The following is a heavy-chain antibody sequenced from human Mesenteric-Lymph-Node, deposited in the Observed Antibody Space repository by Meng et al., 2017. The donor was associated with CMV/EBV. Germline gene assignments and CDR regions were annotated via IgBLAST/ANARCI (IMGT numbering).Heavy chain of an antibody. D-gene: IGHD2-15*01. CDR3: ARDLCGGSCYPWLNYYYGMDV. CDR1: GYTFTSYA. V-gene: IGHV1-3*02. J-gene: IGHJ6*02. CDR2: SNAGNGNT. Sequence: ASVKVSCKASGYTFTSYAMHWVRQAPGQRLEWMGWSNAGNGNTKYSQEFQGRVTITTDESTSTAYMELSSLRSEDTAVYYCARDLCGGSCYPWLNYYYGMDVWGQGTTVTVSS.